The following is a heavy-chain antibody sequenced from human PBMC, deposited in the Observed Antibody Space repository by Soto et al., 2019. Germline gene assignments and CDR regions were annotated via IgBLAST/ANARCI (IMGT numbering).Heavy chain of an antibody. Sequence: APVKVSCKASGFTFSSHGISWVRQAPGQGAEWLGWISAYNGNTNYAQKLQGRVTMTTDTSTSTAYMELRSLRSDDTAVYYCARGRIAVAGEGAYYYYGMDVWGQGTTVTVSS. D-gene: IGHD6-19*01. CDR1: GFTFSSHG. J-gene: IGHJ6*02. V-gene: IGHV1-18*04. CDR3: ARGRIAVAGEGAYYYYGMDV. CDR2: ISAYNGNT.